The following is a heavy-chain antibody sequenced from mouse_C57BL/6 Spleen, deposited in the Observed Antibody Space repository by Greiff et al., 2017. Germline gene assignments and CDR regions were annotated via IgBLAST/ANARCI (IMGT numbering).Heavy chain of an antibody. J-gene: IGHJ1*03. D-gene: IGHD1-1*01. CDR1: GYTFTSYW. CDR3: ARRDYYGSSSWDFDV. V-gene: IGHV1-69*01. Sequence: QVQLQQPGAELVMPGASVKLSCKASGYTFTSYWMHWVKPRPGQCLEWIGEIDPSDSYTNYNQKFKVKSTLIVATSSSAAYMQLSSLTSEDSAVYYCARRDYYGSSSWDFDVWGTGTTVTVSS. CDR2: IDPSDSYT.